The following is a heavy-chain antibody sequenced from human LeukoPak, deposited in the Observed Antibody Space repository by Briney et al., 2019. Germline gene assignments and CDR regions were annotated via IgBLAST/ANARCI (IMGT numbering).Heavy chain of an antibody. CDR1: GGSFSSSGCI. Sequence: SETLSLTCAVSGGSFSSSGCIGGWIRQSPGKGLEWIGSVYYSGSTYYNPSLKGRVTISVDTSKNQFSLRLNSVTATDTAVYYCARHAGHSGRNLFAFDIWGQGTMVTVSS. V-gene: IGHV4-39*01. CDR3: ARHAGHSGRNLFAFDI. D-gene: IGHD1-26*01. J-gene: IGHJ3*02. CDR2: VYYSGST.